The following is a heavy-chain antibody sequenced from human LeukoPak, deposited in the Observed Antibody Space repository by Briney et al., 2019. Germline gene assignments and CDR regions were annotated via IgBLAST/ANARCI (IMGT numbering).Heavy chain of an antibody. J-gene: IGHJ5*02. CDR2: IDHSGST. CDR1: GGSISSGGYY. CDR3: ARQRFWFDP. V-gene: IGHV4-39*01. Sequence: SQTLSLTCTVSGGSISSGGYYWSWIRQPPGKGLEWIGEIDHSGSTNYNPSLKSRVTISVDTSNNQFSLKLSSVTAADTAVYYCARQRFWFDPWGQGTLVTVSS.